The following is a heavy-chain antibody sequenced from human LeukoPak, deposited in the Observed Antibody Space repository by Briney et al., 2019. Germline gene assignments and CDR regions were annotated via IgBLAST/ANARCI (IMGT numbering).Heavy chain of an antibody. CDR2: IHPDGGST. CDR1: GYNFNGYY. Sequence: ASVKVSCKASGYNFNGYYIYWVRQAPGHGLESMGYIHPDGGSTNYAQKFQGRVTMTSDMSTNTVYMELRSLRSEDTAMYYCARAFNSIQPLDYWGQGTLVTVSS. J-gene: IGHJ4*02. CDR3: ARAFNSIQPLDY. V-gene: IGHV1-46*02. D-gene: IGHD4-11*01.